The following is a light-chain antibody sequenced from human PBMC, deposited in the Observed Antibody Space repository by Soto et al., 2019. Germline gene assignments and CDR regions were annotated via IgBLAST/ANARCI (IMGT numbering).Light chain of an antibody. CDR1: SGHSSYA. J-gene: IGLJ2*01. Sequence: QPVLTQSPSASASLGASVKLTCTLSSGHSSYAIAWHQQQPEKGPRYLMKLNSDGSHSKGDGIPDRFSGSSSWAERYLTISSLQSEDEADYYCQTWGTGTLVFGGGTKLTVL. CDR3: QTWGTGTLV. CDR2: LNSDGSH. V-gene: IGLV4-69*01.